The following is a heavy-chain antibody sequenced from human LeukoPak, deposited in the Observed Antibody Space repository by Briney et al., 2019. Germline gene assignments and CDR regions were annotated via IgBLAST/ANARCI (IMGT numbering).Heavy chain of an antibody. J-gene: IGHJ4*02. Sequence: SETLSLTCTVSGGSISSYYWSWIRQPPGKGLEWIAYISDIGSINYNPSLKSRVTISLDTSKNQFSLRLSSVTAADTAVYYCAGHHPRNTVDFWGQGTLVTVSS. CDR3: AGHHPRNTVDF. V-gene: IGHV4-59*08. CDR1: GGSISSYY. D-gene: IGHD2/OR15-2a*01. CDR2: ISDIGSI.